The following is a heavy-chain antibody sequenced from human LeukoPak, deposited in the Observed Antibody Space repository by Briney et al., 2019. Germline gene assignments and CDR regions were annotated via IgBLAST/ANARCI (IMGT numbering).Heavy chain of an antibody. CDR2: IIPIFGTA. Sequence: SVKVSCKASGGTFRSYAISWVRQAPGQGLEWMGGIIPIFGTANYAQKFQGRVTITADESTSTAYMELSSLRSEDTAVYYCARGRRWLQLYFDYWGQGILVTVSS. D-gene: IGHD5-24*01. J-gene: IGHJ4*02. CDR1: GGTFRSYA. CDR3: ARGRRWLQLYFDY. V-gene: IGHV1-69*13.